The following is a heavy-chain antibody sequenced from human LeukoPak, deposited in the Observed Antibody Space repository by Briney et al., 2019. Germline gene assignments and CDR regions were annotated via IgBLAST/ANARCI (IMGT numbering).Heavy chain of an antibody. CDR3: ARQLLWFGELPLHMDV. CDR2: IYYSGST. V-gene: IGHV4-39*01. D-gene: IGHD3-10*01. CDR1: GGSISSSSYY. Sequence: ASETLSLTCTVSGGSISSSSYYWGWIRQPPGKGLEWIGSIYYSGSTYYNPSLKSRVTISVDTSKNQFSLKLSTVTAADTAVYYCARQLLWFGELPLHMDVWGKGTTVTISS. J-gene: IGHJ6*03.